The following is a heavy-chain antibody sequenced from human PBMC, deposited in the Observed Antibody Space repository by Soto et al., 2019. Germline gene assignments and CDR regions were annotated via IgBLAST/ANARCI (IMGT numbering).Heavy chain of an antibody. D-gene: IGHD3-10*01. CDR2: MHANTGLT. Sequence: QVQLVQSGAEVKKPGASVKVSCKASGSTFSTLDLNWVRQAPGQGLDWMGWMHANTGLTGHAQKFQGRLSMTRDTSISPAYMELSSLRADDTAVYYCARYIFGQGFISWGQGTLVTVSS. V-gene: IGHV1-8*01. CDR3: ARYIFGQGFIS. J-gene: IGHJ4*02. CDR1: GSTFSTLD.